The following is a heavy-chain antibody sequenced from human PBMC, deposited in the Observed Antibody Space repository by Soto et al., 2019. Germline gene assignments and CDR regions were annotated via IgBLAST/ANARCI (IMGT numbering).Heavy chain of an antibody. V-gene: IGHV3-33*01. J-gene: IGHJ4*02. CDR1: VFTVSSSG. D-gene: IGHD2-2*01. Sequence: PRPALTLSCAACVFTVSSSGMHSFRQTTGKGLEWVAVIWYDGSNKYYADSVKGRFTISRDNSKNTLYLQMNSLRAEDTAVYYCARFQDIVVVPSDMPGSTFDYWGQAILVTVSS. CDR3: ARFQDIVVVPSDMPGSTFDY. CDR2: IWYDGSNK.